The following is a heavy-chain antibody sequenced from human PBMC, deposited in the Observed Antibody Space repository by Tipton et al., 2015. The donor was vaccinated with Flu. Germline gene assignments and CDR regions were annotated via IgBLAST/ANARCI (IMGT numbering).Heavy chain of an antibody. CDR3: AREGTSGELRPIDY. D-gene: IGHD1-26*01. Sequence: GLVKPSETLFLTCTVSGGSISSYYWSWIRQPAGKGLEWIGRIYTSGSTNYNPSLKSRVTMSVDTSKNQFSLKLSSVTAADTAVYYCAREGTSGELRPIDYWGQGTLVTVSS. CDR1: GGSISSYY. CDR2: IYTSGST. V-gene: IGHV4-4*07. J-gene: IGHJ4*02.